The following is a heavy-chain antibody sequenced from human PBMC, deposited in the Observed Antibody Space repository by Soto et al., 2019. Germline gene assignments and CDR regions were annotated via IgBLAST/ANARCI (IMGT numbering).Heavy chain of an antibody. J-gene: IGHJ5*02. CDR3: ARDGTVYYDFWSGYYNSNWFDP. CDR1: GFTFSDYY. D-gene: IGHD3-3*01. CDR2: ISSSGSTI. V-gene: IGHV3-11*04. Sequence: GGSLRLSCAASGFTFSDYYMSWIRQAPGKGLEWVSYISSSGSTIYYVDSVKGRFTISRDDSKNTLYLLMNSLRAEDTAVYYCARDGTVYYDFWSGYYNSNWFDPWGQGTLVTVSS.